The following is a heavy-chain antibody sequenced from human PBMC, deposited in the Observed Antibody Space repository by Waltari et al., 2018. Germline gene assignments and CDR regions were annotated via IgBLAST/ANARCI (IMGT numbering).Heavy chain of an antibody. CDR3: ARDPGFSSGWRPGGYYYGMDV. CDR1: GGSISSYY. V-gene: IGHV4-4*07. J-gene: IGHJ6*02. Sequence: QVQLQESGPGLVKPSETLSLTCTVSGGSISSYYWSWIRQPAGKGLEWIGRIYTSGSNNYNPSLKSRVTMSVDTSKNQFSLKLSSVTAADTAVYYCARDPGFSSGWRPGGYYYGMDVWGQGTTVTVSS. D-gene: IGHD6-19*01. CDR2: IYTSGSN.